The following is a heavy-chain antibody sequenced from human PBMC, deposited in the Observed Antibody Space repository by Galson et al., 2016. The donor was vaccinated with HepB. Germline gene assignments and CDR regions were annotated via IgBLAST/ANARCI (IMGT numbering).Heavy chain of an antibody. Sequence: SVKVSCKASGGTLSTYAISWVRQAPGQGLEWMGEIIPIFGTSNYAQKFQGRVTITADESASTAYMELSRLRSEDTAVYYCARSRGGVVPATFDLWGRGTLVAVSS. V-gene: IGHV1-69*13. D-gene: IGHD2-2*01. J-gene: IGHJ2*01. CDR1: GGTLSTYA. CDR2: IIPIFGTS. CDR3: ARSRGGVVPATFDL.